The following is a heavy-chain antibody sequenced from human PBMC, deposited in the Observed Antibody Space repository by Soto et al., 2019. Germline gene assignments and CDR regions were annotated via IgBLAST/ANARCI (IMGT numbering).Heavy chain of an antibody. J-gene: IGHJ4*02. Sequence: QVQLQESGPGLVKPSQTLSLTCTVSGDSISSGGYYWSWIRQHPGKGLEWIGYIYYSGSTYYNTSLKSGVTISVDASKNQFSLKLSSVTAADPAVYYCARSSEATVTAIDYGGQGTLVTVSS. CDR2: IYYSGST. CDR3: ARSSEATVTAIDY. D-gene: IGHD4-17*01. V-gene: IGHV4-31*03. CDR1: GDSISSGGYY.